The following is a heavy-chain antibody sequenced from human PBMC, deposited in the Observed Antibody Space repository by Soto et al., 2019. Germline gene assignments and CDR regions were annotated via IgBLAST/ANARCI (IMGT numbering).Heavy chain of an antibody. V-gene: IGHV4-34*01. D-gene: IGHD2-2*01. CDR1: GGSFSGYY. CDR3: AREGDCSSTSCYHTHYFDY. Sequence: QVQLQQWGAGLLKPSETLSLTCAVYGGSFSGYYWSWIRQPPGKGLEWIGEINHSGSTNYNPSLKSRVTISVDTSKNQFSLKLSSVTAADTAVYYCAREGDCSSTSCYHTHYFDYWGQGTLVTVFS. J-gene: IGHJ4*02. CDR2: INHSGST.